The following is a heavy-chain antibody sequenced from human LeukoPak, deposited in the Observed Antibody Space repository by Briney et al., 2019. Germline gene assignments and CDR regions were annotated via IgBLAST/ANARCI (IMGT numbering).Heavy chain of an antibody. Sequence: GGSLSFSCAAPGFTFSSYAMSWFGQAPGKGLGWVSAISGSGGSTYYADSVKGRFTISRDNSKNTLYLQMNSLRAEDTAVYYCAKWSVGATFDYWGQGTLVTVSS. D-gene: IGHD1-26*01. V-gene: IGHV3-23*01. CDR1: GFTFSSYA. J-gene: IGHJ4*02. CDR3: AKWSVGATFDY. CDR2: ISGSGGST.